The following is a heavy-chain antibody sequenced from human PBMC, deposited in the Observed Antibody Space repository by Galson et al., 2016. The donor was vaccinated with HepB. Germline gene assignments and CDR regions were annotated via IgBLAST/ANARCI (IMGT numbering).Heavy chain of an antibody. Sequence: ETLSLTCAVSGFPISSVYYWGWIRQPPGKGLEWIGNIHHKGSTNYNPSLQSRVTISVDTSKNQFSLKLSSVTAADTAVYYCARLGYSQQNFQFWGQGTLVTASS. D-gene: IGHD2-15*01. V-gene: IGHV4-38-2*01. CDR3: ARLGYSQQNFQF. CDR2: IHHKGST. CDR1: GFPISSVYY. J-gene: IGHJ1*01.